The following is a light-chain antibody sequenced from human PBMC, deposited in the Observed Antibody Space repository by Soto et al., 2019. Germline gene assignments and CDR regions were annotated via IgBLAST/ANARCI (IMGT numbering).Light chain of an antibody. J-gene: IGKJ5*01. CDR3: QKYNSGLIT. CDR1: QVIGNY. CDR2: GAY. Sequence: DIQMTQSPSSLSASVVDRVTITCRASQVIGNYLAWYQQKPGKVPKLLIYGAYTLQSGVPSRFSGSGSGTDFTLTISSLQPEEVAIDDGQKYNSGLITGGQGTRLEIK. V-gene: IGKV1-27*01.